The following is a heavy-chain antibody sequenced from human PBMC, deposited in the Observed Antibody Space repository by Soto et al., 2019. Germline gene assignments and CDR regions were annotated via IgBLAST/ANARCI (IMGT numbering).Heavy chain of an antibody. V-gene: IGHV3-23*01. CDR3: AKDREAGRCSSTCCYGFPSLL. Sequence: EVQLLESGGGLVQPGGSLRLSCAASGFTFSSSAMSWVRQAPGKGLEWVSALSGSGGSTYYADSVKGRFTISRDNSKHTLYLQMNSLRAEDTAVYYCAKDREAGRCSSTCCYGFPSLLWGQGTLVTVSS. D-gene: IGHD2-2*01. CDR2: LSGSGGST. CDR1: GFTFSSSA. J-gene: IGHJ4*02.